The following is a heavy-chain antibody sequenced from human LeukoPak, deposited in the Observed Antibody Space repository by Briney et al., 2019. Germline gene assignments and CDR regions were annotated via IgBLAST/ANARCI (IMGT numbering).Heavy chain of an antibody. CDR1: GYTFTSYG. CDR2: ISAYNGNT. J-gene: IGHJ4*02. Sequence: ASVKVSCKASGYTFTSYGISWLRQAPGQGLEWMGWISAYNGNTNYAQKLQGRVTMTTDTSTSTAYMELRSLRSDDTAVYYCARDLKDYDYVWGSYRPPCFDYWGQGTLVTVSS. CDR3: ARDLKDYDYVWGSYRPPCFDY. V-gene: IGHV1-18*01. D-gene: IGHD3-16*02.